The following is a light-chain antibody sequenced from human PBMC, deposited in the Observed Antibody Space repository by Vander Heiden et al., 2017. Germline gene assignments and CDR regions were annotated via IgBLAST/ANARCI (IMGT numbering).Light chain of an antibody. J-gene: IGLJ2*01. Sequence: SALTQPASVFGSPGQSLTISCTGTSSDVGGYNYVSWYQQHPGKAPNLMIYEVSNRPSGVSNRFSGSKSGNTASLTISGLQAEDEADYYCSSYTSSSTLEVFGGGTKLTVL. V-gene: IGLV2-14*01. CDR3: SSYTSSSTLEV. CDR2: EVS. CDR1: SSDVGGYNY.